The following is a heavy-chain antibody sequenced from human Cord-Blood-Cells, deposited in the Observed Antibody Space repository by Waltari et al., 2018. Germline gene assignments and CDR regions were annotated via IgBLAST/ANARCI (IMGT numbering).Heavy chain of an antibody. CDR2: IYPGDSDT. CDR1: GYSFTSYW. CDR3: ARLSPWGVDAFDI. Sequence: EVQLVQSGAEVKKPGESLKISCKGSGYSFTSYWIGWVRQMPGKGLEWMGIIYPGDSDTRCTPSVQGQVTIEADKASSTAYLQWCGLRASATAMYYCARLSPWGVDAFDIWGQGTMVTVSS. V-gene: IGHV5-51*01. D-gene: IGHD3-16*01. J-gene: IGHJ3*02.